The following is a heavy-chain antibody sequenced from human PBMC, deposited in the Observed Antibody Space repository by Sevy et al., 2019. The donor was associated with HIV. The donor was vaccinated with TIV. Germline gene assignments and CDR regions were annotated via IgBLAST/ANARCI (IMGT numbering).Heavy chain of an antibody. CDR1: GFTFDDYA. CDR2: ISWNSGSI. V-gene: IGHV3-9*01. Sequence: SLRLSCAASGFTFDDYAMHWVRQAPGKGLEWVSGISWNSGSIGYADSVKGRFTISRDNAKNSLYLQMNSLRAEDTALYYCAKDFRDLAYGMDVWGQGTTVTVSS. CDR3: AKDFRDLAYGMDV. J-gene: IGHJ6*02.